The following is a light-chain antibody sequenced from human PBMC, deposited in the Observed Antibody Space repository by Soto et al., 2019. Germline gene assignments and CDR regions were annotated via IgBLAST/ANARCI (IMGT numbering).Light chain of an antibody. CDR2: DVT. J-gene: IGLJ2*01. Sequence: QSVLPQPASVSGSPGQSITISCTGTNSDVGGYNYVSWYQQHPGKAPKLMIYDVTNRPSGVSDRFSGSKSGNTASLTISGLPAEDEADYYCSSYTSSSTLVFGGGTKLTVL. CDR3: SSYTSSSTLV. V-gene: IGLV2-14*03. CDR1: NSDVGGYNY.